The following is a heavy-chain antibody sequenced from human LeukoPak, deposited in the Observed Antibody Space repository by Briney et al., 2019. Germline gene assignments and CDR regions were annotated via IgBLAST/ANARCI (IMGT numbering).Heavy chain of an antibody. CDR1: GFTFSSYE. V-gene: IGHV3-48*03. Sequence: GGSLRLSCAASGFTFSSYEMNWVRQAPGKGLEWVSYISSSGSTIYYADSVKGRFTISRDNSKNTLYLQMNSLRAEDTAVYYCAKVGGKAAAWIYYMDVWGKGTTVTVSS. J-gene: IGHJ6*03. CDR3: AKVGGKAAAWIYYMDV. D-gene: IGHD6-13*01. CDR2: ISSSGSTI.